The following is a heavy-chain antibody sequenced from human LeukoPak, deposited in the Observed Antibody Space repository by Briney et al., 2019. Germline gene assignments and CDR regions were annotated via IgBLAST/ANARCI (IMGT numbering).Heavy chain of an antibody. Sequence: ASVKVSCKASGYAFTSYDINWVRQATGQGLEWMGWMNPNSGNTGYAQKFQGRVTMTRYTSISTAYMELSSLRSEDTAVYYCARERRDGYNYDWDYWGQGTLVTVSS. CDR3: ARERRDGYNYDWDY. CDR1: GYAFTSYD. J-gene: IGHJ4*02. D-gene: IGHD5-24*01. V-gene: IGHV1-8*01. CDR2: MNPNSGNT.